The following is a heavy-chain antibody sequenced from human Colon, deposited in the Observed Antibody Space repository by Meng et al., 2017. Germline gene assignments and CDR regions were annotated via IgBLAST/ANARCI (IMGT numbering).Heavy chain of an antibody. CDR1: GFRCSNYA. CDR2: ITGDGSTT. D-gene: IGHD3-10*01. CDR3: AKVTVARGVPY. Sequence: GASLKISCAASGFRCSNYAMSWVRQAPGKWLEWVSAITGDGSTTYYADSVKGRFTISRDNSKNTLYLQINSLRADDTAVYFCAKVTVARGVPYWGQGTLVTVSS. V-gene: IGHV3-23*01. J-gene: IGHJ4*02.